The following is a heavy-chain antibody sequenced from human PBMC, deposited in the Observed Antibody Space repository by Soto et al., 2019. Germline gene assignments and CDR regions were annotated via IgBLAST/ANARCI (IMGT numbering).Heavy chain of an antibody. CDR3: ARISYPALQGAFDI. V-gene: IGHV1-18*04. D-gene: IGHD3-3*01. CDR2: INPYNGNT. Sequence: QGHLEQSGGEVKKPGASVQVSCRALDYTFITYGLSWVRQAPGQGLEWMGLINPYNGNTVYAQKFQGRVTMTRDTSTDTAYMELRSLRFNDTAVYSCARISYPALQGAFDIWGHGTMVTVSS. CDR1: DYTFITYG. J-gene: IGHJ3*02.